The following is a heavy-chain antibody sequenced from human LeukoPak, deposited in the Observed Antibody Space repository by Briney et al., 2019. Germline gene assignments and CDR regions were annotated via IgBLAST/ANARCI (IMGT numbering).Heavy chain of an antibody. V-gene: IGHV3-53*01. CDR2: LYSDGRT. Sequence: GGSLRLSCAASGFTVNSNYMNWARQAPGKGLEWVSVLYSDGRTYYADSVKGRFTISRDNAKNMVFLQMNSLRADDTAVYYCVRDFRSADYWGQGILVTVSS. CDR3: VRDFRSADY. CDR1: GFTVNSNY. J-gene: IGHJ4*02.